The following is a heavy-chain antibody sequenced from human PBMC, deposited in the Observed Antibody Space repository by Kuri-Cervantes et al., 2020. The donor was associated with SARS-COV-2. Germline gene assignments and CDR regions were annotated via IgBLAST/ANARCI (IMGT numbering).Heavy chain of an antibody. V-gene: IGHV3-48*04. CDR3: ARDLSQYGDPGFDF. J-gene: IGHJ4*02. CDR2: IGNTDSTT. CDR1: GFTFSSYW. Sequence: GGSLRLSCAASGFTFSSYWMSWVRQAPGKGLEWLSYIGNTDSTTYYADSVKGRFTISRDNAKNLLYLQMNSLRAEDTALYYCARDLSQYGDPGFDFWGQGTLVTVSS. D-gene: IGHD4-17*01.